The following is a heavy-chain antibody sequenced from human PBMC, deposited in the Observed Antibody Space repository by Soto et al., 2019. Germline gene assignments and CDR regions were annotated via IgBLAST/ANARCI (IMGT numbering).Heavy chain of an antibody. CDR3: AKDNAGYSSGSSFFDY. V-gene: IGHV3-30*18. CDR1: GFTFSSYG. J-gene: IGHJ4*02. CDR2: ISYDGSNQ. Sequence: VQLVESGGGVVQPGRSQRLSCAASGFTFSSYGMHWVRQAPGKGLEWVAVISYDGSNQYYAESLKGRFTIARDNSKNTLSLQMSSLRAEDTAVYYCAKDNAGYSSGSSFFDYWGQGTLVTVSS. D-gene: IGHD6-25*01.